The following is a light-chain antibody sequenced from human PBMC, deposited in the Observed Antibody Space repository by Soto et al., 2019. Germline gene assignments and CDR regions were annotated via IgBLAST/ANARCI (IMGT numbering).Light chain of an antibody. CDR1: SSNIGSNS. Sequence: QSVLTQPPSASGTPGQRVTISASGSSSNIGSNSVSWYQQRPGTAPKLLIYDNDERPSGVPVRFSGSKSATSASLAISGLQSEDEGDYYCATWDDSRNGYVFGPGTKVTVL. J-gene: IGLJ1*01. CDR2: DND. V-gene: IGLV1-44*01. CDR3: ATWDDSRNGYV.